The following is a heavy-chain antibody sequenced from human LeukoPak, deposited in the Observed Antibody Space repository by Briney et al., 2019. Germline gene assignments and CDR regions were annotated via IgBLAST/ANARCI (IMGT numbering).Heavy chain of an antibody. Sequence: SETLSLTCNVSGGSISGSNYYWGWIRQPPGKGLEWIGSIYYSGYTYYNPSLKSRVTISVDTSKDQFSLKLSSVTAADTAMYYCARDRGAVAAWFDPWGQGTLVTVSS. CDR1: GGSISGSNYY. D-gene: IGHD6-19*01. CDR3: ARDRGAVAAWFDP. V-gene: IGHV4-39*07. CDR2: IYYSGYT. J-gene: IGHJ5*02.